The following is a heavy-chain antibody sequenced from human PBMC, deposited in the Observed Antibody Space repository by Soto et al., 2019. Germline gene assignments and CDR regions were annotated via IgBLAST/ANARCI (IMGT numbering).Heavy chain of an antibody. CDR2: INPLSGIP. D-gene: IGHD2-2*01. V-gene: IGHV1-69*09. CDR1: GGTFVRHV. J-gene: IGHJ4*02. Sequence: QVQLVQSGAEVKKPASSVKVSCKTSGGTFVRHVISWVRQAPGQGPEGMGKINPLSGIPNYAQKFQDRVTFTADTDSSTAFMELSSLRSDDTAVYYCAAPACAATWCSPSHNLDHWGQGTLVTISS. CDR3: AAPACAATWCSPSHNLDH.